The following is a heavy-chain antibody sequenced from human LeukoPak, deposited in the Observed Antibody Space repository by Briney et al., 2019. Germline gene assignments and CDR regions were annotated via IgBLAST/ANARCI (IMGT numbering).Heavy chain of an antibody. D-gene: IGHD6-19*01. J-gene: IGHJ4*02. CDR3: ARFGPGVAGTKLPPRQIDY. CDR1: GGSFSGYY. V-gene: IGHV4-34*01. Sequence: SETLSLTCAVYGGSFSGYYWSWIRQLPGKGLEWIGEINHSGSTNYNPSLKSRVTMSVDTSKNQFSLKLSSVTAADTAVYYCARFGPGVAGTKLPPRQIDYWGQGTLVTVSS. CDR2: INHSGST.